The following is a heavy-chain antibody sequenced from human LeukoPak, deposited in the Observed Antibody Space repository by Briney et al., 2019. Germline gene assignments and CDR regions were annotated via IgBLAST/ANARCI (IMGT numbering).Heavy chain of an antibody. V-gene: IGHV1-46*01. CDR1: GYTFTSYY. CDR3: ARPLYSSGWYDHAFDI. CDR2: INPGGGST. J-gene: IGHJ3*02. Sequence: ASVKVSCKASGYTFTSYYMHWVRQAPGQGLEWMGIINPGGGSTSYAQKFQGRVTMTRDTSTSTVYMELSSLRSEDTAVYYCARPLYSSGWYDHAFDIWGQGTMVTVSS. D-gene: IGHD6-19*01.